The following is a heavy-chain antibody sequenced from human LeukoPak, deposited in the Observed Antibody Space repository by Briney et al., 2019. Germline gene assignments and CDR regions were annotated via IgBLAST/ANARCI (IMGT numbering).Heavy chain of an antibody. CDR2: IKQDGSEK. V-gene: IGHV3-7*01. CDR1: GFTFSSYW. Sequence: GGSLRLSCAASGFTFSSYWMSWVRQAPGRGLEWVANIKQDGSEKYYVDSVKGRFTISRDNAKNSLYLQMNSLRAEDTAVYYCARDGGQQLVLFDYWGQGTLVTVSS. J-gene: IGHJ4*02. CDR3: ARDGGQQLVLFDY. D-gene: IGHD6-13*01.